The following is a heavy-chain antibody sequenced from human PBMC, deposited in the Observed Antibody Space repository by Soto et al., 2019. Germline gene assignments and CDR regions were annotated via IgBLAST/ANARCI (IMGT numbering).Heavy chain of an antibody. D-gene: IGHD3-22*01. Sequence: VSLRLSCAVSGITVSSYYMSWVRQAAGKGLEWVSVIYAGTITYYADSVKGRFTIYRDNSKNTLNLEMNSLRVEDTAVYYCARITYDNSGTLFDYWGQGTLVTVYS. J-gene: IGHJ4*02. CDR3: ARITYDNSGTLFDY. CDR2: IYAGTIT. V-gene: IGHV3-53*01. CDR1: GITVSSYY.